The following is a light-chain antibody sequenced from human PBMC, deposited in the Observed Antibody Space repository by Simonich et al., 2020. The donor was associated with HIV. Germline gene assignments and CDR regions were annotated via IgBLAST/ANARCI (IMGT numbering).Light chain of an antibody. V-gene: IGLV3-21*03. CDR2: DES. Sequence: SYELTQPPSVSVAPGKPARITCGGNNIGSKSVHWYQQKPGQAPVLVVYDESDRPSGHPERFSGSNYGNTATLTISRVEAGDEADYYCQVWDSSSDHRGVFGTGTNVTVL. J-gene: IGLJ1*01. CDR1: NIGSKS. CDR3: QVWDSSSDHRGV.